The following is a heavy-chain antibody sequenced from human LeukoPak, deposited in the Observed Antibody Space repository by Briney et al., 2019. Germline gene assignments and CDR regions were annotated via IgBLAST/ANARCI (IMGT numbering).Heavy chain of an antibody. V-gene: IGHV3-23*01. CDR1: GFTLSSYA. CDR3: AKAVGSSGYFSRDAFDI. J-gene: IGHJ3*02. Sequence: PRGSRRLSYAPSGFTLSSYAMSWVRQAPGKGLEWVAVISGGGIGTYYADSVRGRFTISRDNSKNTVYLQMNSLRAEDTAIYYCAKAVGSSGYFSRDAFDIWGQGTMV. CDR2: ISGGGIGT. D-gene: IGHD3-22*01.